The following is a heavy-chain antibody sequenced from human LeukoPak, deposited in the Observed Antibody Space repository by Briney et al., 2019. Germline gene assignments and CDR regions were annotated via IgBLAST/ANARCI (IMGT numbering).Heavy chain of an antibody. D-gene: IGHD5-18*01. Sequence: GGSLRLSCAASGFTFSSYAMSWVRQAPGKGLEWVSAISGSGGSTYYADSVKGRFTISRDNSKNTLYLQMNSLRAEDTAVYYCTTDGPIQLWLNWGQGTLVTVSS. CDR3: TTDGPIQLWLN. V-gene: IGHV3-23*01. J-gene: IGHJ4*02. CDR1: GFTFSSYA. CDR2: ISGSGGST.